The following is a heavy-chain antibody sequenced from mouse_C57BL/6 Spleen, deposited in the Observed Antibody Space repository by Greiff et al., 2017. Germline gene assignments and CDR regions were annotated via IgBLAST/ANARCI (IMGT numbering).Heavy chain of an antibody. V-gene: IGHV1-9*01. CDR2: ILPGSGST. CDR3: ARSSITTVVGGSGGFAY. Sequence: QVQLQQSGAELMKPGASVKLSCKATGYTFTGYWIEWVKQRPGHGLEWIGEILPGSGSTNYNEKFKGKATFTADTSSNTAYMQLSSLTTEDSAIYYCARSSITTVVGGSGGFAYWGQGTLVTVSA. D-gene: IGHD1-1*01. J-gene: IGHJ3*01. CDR1: GYTFTGYW.